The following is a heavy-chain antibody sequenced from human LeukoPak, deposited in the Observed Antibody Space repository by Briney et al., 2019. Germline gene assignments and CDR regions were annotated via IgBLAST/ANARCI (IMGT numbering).Heavy chain of an antibody. D-gene: IGHD3-10*01. CDR1: GGSMTYDY. Sequence: SETLSLTCTVSGGSMTYDYWSWIRQTPGMRLEWLGYIYTTGSTRYNPSLKSRVTISLDTSKNQFSLRLRSVTAADTAVYYCARHFRRDYSASGASQYYHYIDVWAKGPRSPSP. CDR2: IYTTGST. V-gene: IGHV4-59*08. J-gene: IGHJ6*03. CDR3: ARHFRRDYSASGASQYYHYIDV.